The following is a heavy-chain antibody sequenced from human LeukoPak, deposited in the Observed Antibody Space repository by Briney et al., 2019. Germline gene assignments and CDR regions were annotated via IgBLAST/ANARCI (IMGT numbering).Heavy chain of an antibody. CDR3: ARDQDYGDYVIAY. V-gene: IGHV3-21*01. CDR2: ISSSSSYI. J-gene: IGHJ4*02. D-gene: IGHD4-17*01. Sequence: PGGSLRLSCAASGFTFSSYWIHWVRQAPGKGLEWVSSISSSSSYIYYADSVKGRFTIPRDNAKNSLYLQMNSLRAEDTAVYYCARDQDYGDYVIAYWGQGTLVTVSS. CDR1: GFTFSSYW.